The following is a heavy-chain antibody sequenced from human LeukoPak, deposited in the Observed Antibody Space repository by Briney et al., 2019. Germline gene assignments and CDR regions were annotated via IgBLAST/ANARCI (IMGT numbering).Heavy chain of an antibody. CDR3: AGSILFMSADAFDI. D-gene: IGHD3-10*02. J-gene: IGHJ3*02. CDR1: RFTFSCYT. Sequence: GGSLRLSCAASRFTFSCYTMHWVRQAPGKGLEWVAFISYDGSNKDYADSVKGRFTISRDNSKKTLYLQMNTLRAEATAVYYCAGSILFMSADAFDIWGQGTMVTVSS. V-gene: IGHV3-30-3*01. CDR2: ISYDGSNK.